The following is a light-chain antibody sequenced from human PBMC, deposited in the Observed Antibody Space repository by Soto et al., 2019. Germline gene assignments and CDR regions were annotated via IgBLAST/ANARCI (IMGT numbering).Light chain of an antibody. Sequence: QSVLTQPASVSGSPGQSITISCTGTSSDVGGHNYVSWYQQHPGTAPKLMIYEVTNRPSGVSNRFSGSKSGNTASLTISGLQAEEQDNYYCSSYTSSTTLDVVFGGGTKVTVL. V-gene: IGLV2-14*01. CDR3: SSYTSSTTLDVV. J-gene: IGLJ2*01. CDR2: EVT. CDR1: SSDVGGHNY.